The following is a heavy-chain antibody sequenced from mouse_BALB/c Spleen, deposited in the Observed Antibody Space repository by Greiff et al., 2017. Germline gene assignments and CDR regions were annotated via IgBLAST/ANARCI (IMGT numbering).Heavy chain of an antibody. Sequence: QVQLQQPGAELVMPGASVKMSCKASGYTFTDYWMHWVKQRPGQGLEWIGAIDTSDSYTSYNQKFKGKATLTVDESSSAAYMQLSSLTSEDSAVYYSAIYGNYDAMDYWGQGTSVTVSS. CDR2: IDTSDSYT. D-gene: IGHD2-1*01. CDR1: GYTFTDYW. V-gene: IGHV1-69*01. CDR3: AIYGNYDAMDY. J-gene: IGHJ4*01.